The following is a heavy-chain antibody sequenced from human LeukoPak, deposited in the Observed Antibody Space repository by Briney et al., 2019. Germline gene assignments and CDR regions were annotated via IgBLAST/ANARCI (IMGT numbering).Heavy chain of an antibody. V-gene: IGHV6-1*01. CDR2: TYYRSKWYT. CDR3: ARDGAVAGTFTIDY. D-gene: IGHD6-19*01. Sequence: SQTLSLTCAISGDSVSSNSAAWNWIRQSPSRGLEWLGRTYYRSKWYTDYAVSVKSRITINADTSKNQFSLQLNSVTPENTAVYYCARDGAVAGTFTIDYWGQGTLVTVSP. CDR1: GDSVSSNSAA. J-gene: IGHJ4*02.